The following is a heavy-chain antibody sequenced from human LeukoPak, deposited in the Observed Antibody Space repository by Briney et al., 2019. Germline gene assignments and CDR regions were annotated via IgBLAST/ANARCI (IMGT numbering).Heavy chain of an antibody. V-gene: IGHV4-39*01. Sequence: SETLSLTCTVSGGSISSSSYYWGWIRQPPGKGLEWIGSIYYSGSTYYNPSLKSRVTISVDTSKNQFSLKLSSVTAADTAVYYCARLSTVTTSFGYWGQGTLVTVSS. CDR1: GGSISSSSYY. D-gene: IGHD4-17*01. J-gene: IGHJ4*02. CDR3: ARLSTVTTSFGY. CDR2: IYYSGST.